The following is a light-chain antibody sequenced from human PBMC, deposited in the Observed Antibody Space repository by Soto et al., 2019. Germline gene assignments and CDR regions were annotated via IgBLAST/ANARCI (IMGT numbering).Light chain of an antibody. CDR2: DAS. CDR3: QQTFSVPPWT. CDR1: QDISHY. Sequence: DIQMTQSPSSLSASVGDTVTVTCQASQDISHYLNWYQQKPGKALKLLIYDASNLHPGVPSRFRGSGSGTEFSFNITSLQPEDIATYYCQQTFSVPPWTFGQGTKVDI. J-gene: IGKJ1*01. V-gene: IGKV1-33*01.